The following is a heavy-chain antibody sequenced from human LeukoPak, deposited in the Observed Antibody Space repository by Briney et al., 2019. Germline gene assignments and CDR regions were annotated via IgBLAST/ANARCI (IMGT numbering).Heavy chain of an antibody. CDR3: ASGYAPGHFQH. CDR1: GGSISSYC. CDR2: IYYSGST. V-gene: IGHV4-59*08. Sequence: KPSETLSLTCTVSGGSISSYCWSWIRQTPGKGLEWIGDIYYSGSTNYNPSLKSRVTISVDTSKNQFSLKLSSVTAADTAVYYCASGYAPGHFQHWGQGTLVTVSS. D-gene: IGHD2-15*01. J-gene: IGHJ1*01.